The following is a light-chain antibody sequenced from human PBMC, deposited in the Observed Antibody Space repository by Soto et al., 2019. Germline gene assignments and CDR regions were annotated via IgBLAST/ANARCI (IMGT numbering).Light chain of an antibody. CDR3: QHWNDYSWT. Sequence: DIHMTQSPSTLSASVGDRVTIPCRASQSISICLAWYQQEPGKAPNLLIYKTSSLETGVPSRFSGSGSGTEFTLTISSLQPDDFATYYCQHWNDYSWTFGEGTNVEVK. J-gene: IGKJ1*01. CDR1: QSISIC. CDR2: KTS. V-gene: IGKV1-5*03.